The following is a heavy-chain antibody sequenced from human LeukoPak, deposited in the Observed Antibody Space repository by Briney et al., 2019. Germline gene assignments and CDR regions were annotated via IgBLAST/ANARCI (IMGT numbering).Heavy chain of an antibody. CDR1: GFTFSDYY. CDR2: ISGSGSTV. J-gene: IGHJ5*01. V-gene: IGHV3-11*01. D-gene: IGHD4-23*01. Sequence: PGGSLRLSCAASGFTFSDYYMSWIRQAPGKGLEWVSYISGSGSTVYYAASVRGRFTISRDNAKNSLFLQMNSLGAEDTAVYYCARDRGNSDPGDWFDSWGQGTLVTVPS. CDR3: ARDRGNSDPGDWFDS.